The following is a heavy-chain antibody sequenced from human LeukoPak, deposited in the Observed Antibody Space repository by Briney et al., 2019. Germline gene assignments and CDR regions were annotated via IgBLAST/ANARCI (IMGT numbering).Heavy chain of an antibody. V-gene: IGHV1-2*02. Sequence: GASVKVSCKASGYTFTGYYMHWVRQAPGQGLEWMGWINPNSGGTNYAQRFQGRVTMTRDTSISTAYMELSRLRSDDTAVYYCARDRRHIVVVGVAFDIWGQGTMVTVSS. CDR1: GYTFTGYY. J-gene: IGHJ3*02. D-gene: IGHD2-21*01. CDR2: INPNSGGT. CDR3: ARDRRHIVVVGVAFDI.